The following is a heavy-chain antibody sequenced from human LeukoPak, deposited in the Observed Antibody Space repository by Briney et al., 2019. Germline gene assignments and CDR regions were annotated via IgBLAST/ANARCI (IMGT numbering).Heavy chain of an antibody. V-gene: IGHV4-38-2*01. Sequence: SETLSLTCAVSGYSISSGYYWGWIRQPPGKGLEWIGSVYHSGSTYYNPSLKSRVTISVDTSKNQFSLKLSSVTAADTAVYYCARGRGFFVVVVAATYGWFDPWGQGTLVTVSS. D-gene: IGHD2-15*01. CDR1: GYSISSGYY. J-gene: IGHJ5*02. CDR3: ARGRGFFVVVVAATYGWFDP. CDR2: VYHSGST.